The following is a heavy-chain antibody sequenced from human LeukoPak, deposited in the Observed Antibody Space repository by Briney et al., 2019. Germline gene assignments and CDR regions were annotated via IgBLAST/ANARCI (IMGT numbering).Heavy chain of an antibody. CDR3: ATRGWIEAYGMDV. D-gene: IGHD5-12*01. CDR2: ISGSGARS. J-gene: IGHJ6*02. V-gene: IGHV3-23*01. CDR1: GFTFSSYA. Sequence: PGGSLRLSCAASGFTFSSYAMSWVRQAPGKGLEWVSAISGSGARSYYADSVKGRFTISRDKSKNMLYLQMNSLRPEDTAVYYYATRGWIEAYGMDVWGQGTTVTVSS.